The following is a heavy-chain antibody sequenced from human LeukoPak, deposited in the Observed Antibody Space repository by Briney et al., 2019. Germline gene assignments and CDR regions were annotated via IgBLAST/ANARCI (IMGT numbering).Heavy chain of an antibody. D-gene: IGHD6-19*01. CDR2: IISDGSST. CDR1: GFTPSSYW. J-gene: IGHJ5*02. V-gene: IGHV3-74*01. CDR3: ARALAVAGTGGFDP. Sequence: GGSLRLSCAASGFTPSSYWMHWVRQAPGKGRVWVSRIISDGSSTSYADSVKGRFTISRDNAKNSLYLQMNSLRADDTAVYYCARALAVAGTGGFDPWGQGTLVTVSS.